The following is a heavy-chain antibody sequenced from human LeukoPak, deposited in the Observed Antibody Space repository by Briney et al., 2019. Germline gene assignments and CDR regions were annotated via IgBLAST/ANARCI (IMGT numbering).Heavy chain of an antibody. CDR3: ARDRGSTRRSDY. J-gene: IGHJ4*02. Sequence: ASVTVSCKASGYTFTSYGISWVRQAPGQGLEWMGWISAYNGNTNYAQKLQGRVTMTTDTSTSTAYMELRSLRSDDTAVYHCARDRGSTRRSDYWGQGTRSPSPQ. CDR1: GYTFTSYG. CDR2: ISAYNGNT. V-gene: IGHV1-18*01. D-gene: IGHD2-2*01.